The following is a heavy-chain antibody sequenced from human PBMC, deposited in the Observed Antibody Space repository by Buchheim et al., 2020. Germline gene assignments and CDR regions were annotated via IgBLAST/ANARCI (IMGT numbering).Heavy chain of an antibody. V-gene: IGHV4-30-2*01. D-gene: IGHD1-14*01. J-gene: IGHJ5*02. CDR3: ARKTSTPDQGRDWFDP. CDR1: GGSISSGGYS. Sequence: QLQQQESGSGLVKPSQTLSLTCAVSGGSISSGGYSWSWIRQPPGKGLEWIGYIYHSGSTYYNPSLKSRVTISVDRSKNQFSLKLSSVTAADTAVYYCARKTSTPDQGRDWFDPWGQGTL. CDR2: IYHSGST.